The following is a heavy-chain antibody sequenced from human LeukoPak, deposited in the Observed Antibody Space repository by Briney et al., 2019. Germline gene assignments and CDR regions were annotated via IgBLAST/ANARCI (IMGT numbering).Heavy chain of an antibody. D-gene: IGHD2-2*02. CDR3: AKDFGPIVVVPAAIPDY. J-gene: IGHJ4*02. V-gene: IGHV3-30*02. CDR1: GFTFSTYD. Sequence: GGSLRLSCAASGFTFSTYDMHWVRQAPDKGREWVAFIRYDASNKFYADSVKGRFTISRDNSKNTLYLQMNSLRAEDTAVYYCAKDFGPIVVVPAAIPDYWGQGTLVTVSS. CDR2: IRYDASNK.